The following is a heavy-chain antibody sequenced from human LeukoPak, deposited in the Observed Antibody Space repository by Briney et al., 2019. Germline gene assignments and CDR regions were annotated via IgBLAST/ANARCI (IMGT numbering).Heavy chain of an antibody. D-gene: IGHD2-2*01. J-gene: IGHJ4*02. V-gene: IGHV3-74*01. Sequence: GGSLRLSCAVSGFTFSSSWMHWVHQAPGKGLVWVSHIKTDGSTTAYADSVKGRFTISRDNAKNTLYLQMNSLRTEDTGVYYCARGNQQLPRSTPDYWGQGTLVTVSS. CDR1: GFTFSSSW. CDR2: IKTDGSTT. CDR3: ARGNQQLPRSTPDY.